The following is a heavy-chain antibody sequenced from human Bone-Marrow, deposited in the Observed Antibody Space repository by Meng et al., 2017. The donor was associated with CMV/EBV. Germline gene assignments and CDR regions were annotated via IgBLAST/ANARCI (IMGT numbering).Heavy chain of an antibody. Sequence: SETLSLTCTVSGGSISSYYWSWIRQPPGKGLEWIGYIYYSGSTNYNPSLKSRVTISVDTSKNQFSLKLSSVTAADTAVYYCARGRKDSSGWYSYYGMDVWGQGTTVTVSS. V-gene: IGHV4-59*01. CDR3: ARGRKDSSGWYSYYGMDV. CDR1: GGSISSYY. D-gene: IGHD6-19*01. CDR2: IYYSGST. J-gene: IGHJ6*02.